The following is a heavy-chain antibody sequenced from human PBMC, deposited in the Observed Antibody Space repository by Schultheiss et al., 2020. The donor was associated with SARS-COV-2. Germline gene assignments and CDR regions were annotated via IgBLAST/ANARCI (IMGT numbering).Heavy chain of an antibody. CDR3: ARESVGATPGVVGDY. D-gene: IGHD1-26*01. CDR2: INPSGGST. J-gene: IGHJ4*02. V-gene: IGHV1-46*01. CDR1: GYTFTSYY. Sequence: ASVKVSCKASGYTFTSYYMHWVRQAPGQGLEWMGIINPSGGSTSYAQKFQGRVTMTRDTSTSTVYMELSSLRSEDTAVYYCARESVGATPGVVGDYWGQGTLVTVSS.